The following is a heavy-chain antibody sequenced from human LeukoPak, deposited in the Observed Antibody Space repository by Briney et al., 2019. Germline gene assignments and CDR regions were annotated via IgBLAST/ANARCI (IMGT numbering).Heavy chain of an antibody. V-gene: IGHV3-7*01. D-gene: IGHD2-15*01. J-gene: IGHJ4*02. CDR2: ISPGGSDT. CDR3: AKYSRTPPAQFDY. CDR1: GFTFSSYW. Sequence: GGSLRLSCAASGFTFSSYWMSWVRQAPGKGLEWVANISPGGSDTYYAASVKGRFTISRDNGDNSLYLQMNNLRAEDTAVYYCAKYSRTPPAQFDYWGQGTLVTVSS.